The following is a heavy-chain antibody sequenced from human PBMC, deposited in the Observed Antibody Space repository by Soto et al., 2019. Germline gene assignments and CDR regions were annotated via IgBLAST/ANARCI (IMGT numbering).Heavy chain of an antibody. Sequence: SEPLSLTCAVSGDSISSYSWNWIRQTAGRGLEWIGRVSPSGHTQYRSSFETRVTISVDMSTNQFFLELRYVTAADTAVYYCARESGENWSYQAYWGQGTQVTVSS. CDR3: ARESGENWSYQAY. CDR1: GDSISSYS. CDR2: VSPSGHT. D-gene: IGHD1-7*01. J-gene: IGHJ4*02. V-gene: IGHV4-4*07.